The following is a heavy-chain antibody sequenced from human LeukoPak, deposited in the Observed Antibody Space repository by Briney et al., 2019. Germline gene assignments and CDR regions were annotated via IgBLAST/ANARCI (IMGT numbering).Heavy chain of an antibody. CDR1: GFTFIGYW. D-gene: IGHD1-26*01. CDR3: ARDIVGATPIDI. V-gene: IGHV3-66*01. CDR2: IYSGGRT. Sequence: PGGSLRLSCAASGFTFIGYWMSWVRQAPGKGLEWVSVIYSGGRTYYADSVKGRFTISRDNSKNTLYLQMNSLRAEDTAVYYCARDIVGATPIDIWGQGTMVTVSS. J-gene: IGHJ3*02.